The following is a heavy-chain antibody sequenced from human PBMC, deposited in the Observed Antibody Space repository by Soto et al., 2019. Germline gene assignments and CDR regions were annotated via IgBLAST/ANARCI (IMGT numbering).Heavy chain of an antibody. CDR3: ARVSHPPTNSLHF. CDR2: ISAYNGNT. Sequence: GASVKVSCKDSGYTYTSYGIRWVRQAPGQGHEWMGWISAYNGNTNYAQKLQGRVTMTTDTSTSTAYMELRGLRSDDTAVYYCARVSHPPTNSLHFWCPGTLVTGSS. D-gene: IGHD1-1*01. V-gene: IGHV1-18*04. J-gene: IGHJ4*02. CDR1: GYTYTSYG.